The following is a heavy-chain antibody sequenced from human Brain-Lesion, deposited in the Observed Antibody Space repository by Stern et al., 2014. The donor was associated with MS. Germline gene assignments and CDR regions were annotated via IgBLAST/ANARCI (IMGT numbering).Heavy chain of an antibody. Sequence: EMQLVESGGGLVQPGGSLGLSCAASGFNFSSYWMHWVRQFPEKGLFWVSQINRDGSDTSYADSVKGRFSISRDNIRNMLYLRMTSLRAEDTAVYYCARGVGDYWGQGARVTVSS. V-gene: IGHV3-74*02. CDR3: ARGVGDY. D-gene: IGHD3-16*01. CDR1: GFNFSSYW. J-gene: IGHJ4*02. CDR2: INRDGSDT.